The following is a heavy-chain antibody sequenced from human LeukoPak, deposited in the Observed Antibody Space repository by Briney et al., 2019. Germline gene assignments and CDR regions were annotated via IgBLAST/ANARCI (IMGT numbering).Heavy chain of an antibody. V-gene: IGHV1-8*01. J-gene: IGHJ6*02. CDR1: GYTFTSYD. CDR2: MNPNSGNT. Sequence: ASVKVSCKAYGYTFTSYDMNWVRQATGQGLEWMGWMNPNSGNTGYAQKFQGRVTMTRNTSKSTAYMELSSLRSEDTAVYYCARVHTAMVTWYRYYYYGMDVWGQGTTVTVSS. D-gene: IGHD5-18*01. CDR3: ARVHTAMVTWYRYYYYGMDV.